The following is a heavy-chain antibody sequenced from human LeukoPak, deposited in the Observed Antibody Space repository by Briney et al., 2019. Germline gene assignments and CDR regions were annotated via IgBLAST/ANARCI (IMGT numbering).Heavy chain of an antibody. Sequence: SETLSLTCTVSGGSISSSSSYCNWIRQPAGKGLGWIGRIYTSGSTNYNPSLKSRVTISVDTSKNQFSLKLSSVTAADTAVYYCALRGLVRGFDPWGQGTLVTVSS. V-gene: IGHV4-61*02. CDR3: ALRGLVRGFDP. D-gene: IGHD2-2*01. CDR1: GGSISSSSSY. CDR2: IYTSGST. J-gene: IGHJ5*02.